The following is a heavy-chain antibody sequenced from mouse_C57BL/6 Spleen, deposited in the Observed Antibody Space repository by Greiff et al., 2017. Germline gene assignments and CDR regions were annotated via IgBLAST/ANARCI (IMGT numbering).Heavy chain of an antibody. CDR2: IDPETGGT. D-gene: IGHD2-3*01. Sequence: QVQLQQSGAELVRPGASVTLSCKASGYTFTDYEMHWVKQTPVHGLEWIGAIDPETGGTAYNQKFKGKAILTADKSSSTAYMELRSLKSEDSAVYYCTRGEYGDGPSMDYWGQGTSVTVSS. CDR3: TRGEYGDGPSMDY. V-gene: IGHV1-15*01. J-gene: IGHJ4*01. CDR1: GYTFTDYE.